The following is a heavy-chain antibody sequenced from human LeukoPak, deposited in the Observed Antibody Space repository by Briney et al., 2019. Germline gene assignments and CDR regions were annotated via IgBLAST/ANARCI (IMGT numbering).Heavy chain of an antibody. CDR1: GYSFISYW. D-gene: IGHD6-13*01. J-gene: IGHJ4*02. CDR2: IYPGDSDT. CDR3: ARRSSSWYLDY. Sequence: GESLKISCKASGYSFISYWIGWVRQMPGKGLEWMGIIYPGDSDTRYSPSFQGQVTISADKSISTAYLQWSSLKASDTAMYYCARRSSSWYLDYWGQGTLVTVSS. V-gene: IGHV5-51*01.